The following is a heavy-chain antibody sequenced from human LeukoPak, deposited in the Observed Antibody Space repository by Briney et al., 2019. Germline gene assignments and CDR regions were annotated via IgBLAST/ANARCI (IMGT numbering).Heavy chain of an antibody. CDR2: INHSGST. CDR3: ARGRSGGNSGPNQS. J-gene: IGHJ4*02. D-gene: IGHD4-23*01. CDR1: GGSFSGYY. V-gene: IGHV4-34*01. Sequence: SETLSLTCAVYGGSFSGYYWSWIRQPPGKGLEWIGEINHSGSTNYNPSLKSRVTISVDTSKNRFSLKLSSVTAADTAVYYCARGRSGGNSGPNQSWGQGTLVTVSS.